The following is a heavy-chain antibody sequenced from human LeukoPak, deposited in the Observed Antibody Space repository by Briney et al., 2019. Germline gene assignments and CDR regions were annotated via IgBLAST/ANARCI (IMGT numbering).Heavy chain of an antibody. J-gene: IGHJ2*01. D-gene: IGHD4-17*01. CDR3: ARHMTTVTKGYFDL. Sequence: SETLSLTCTVSGGSISSSSYYWGWIRQPPGKGLEWIGSIYYSGSTYYNPSLKSRVTISVDTSKNQFSLKLSSVTAADTAVYYCARHMTTVTKGYFDLWGRGTLVTVSS. CDR2: IYYSGST. CDR1: GGSISSSSYY. V-gene: IGHV4-39*01.